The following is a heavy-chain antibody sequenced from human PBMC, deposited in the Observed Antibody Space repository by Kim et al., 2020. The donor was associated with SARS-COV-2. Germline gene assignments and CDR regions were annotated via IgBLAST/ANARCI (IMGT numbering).Heavy chain of an antibody. CDR2: VWNHGNNK. V-gene: IGHV3-33*01. D-gene: IGHD4-17*01. CDR3: VRDAHGLH. Sequence: GGSLRLSCVASGFTFSNDGMHWVRQAPGRGLEWVAVVWNHGNNKYYAESVEGRFTISRDNSKNTLYLQMNSLRVEDTAVCYCVRDAHGLHWGQGTLVTVSS. CDR1: GFTFSNDG. J-gene: IGHJ4*02.